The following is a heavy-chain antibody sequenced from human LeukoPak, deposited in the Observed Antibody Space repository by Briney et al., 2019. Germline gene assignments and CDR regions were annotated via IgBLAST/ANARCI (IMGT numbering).Heavy chain of an antibody. V-gene: IGHV4-38-2*01. CDR1: GFSICSDKY. Sequence: SETLSLTCAVSGFSICSDKYWGWIRQPPGKGLEWIGSINHTGSTYYNPSLKSRVAISVDTSKNQFALKLNSVTAADTAVYYCARLSYYYYYMDVWGRGTTVTVSS. J-gene: IGHJ6*03. CDR3: ARLSYYYYYMDV. CDR2: INHTGST. D-gene: IGHD3-10*01.